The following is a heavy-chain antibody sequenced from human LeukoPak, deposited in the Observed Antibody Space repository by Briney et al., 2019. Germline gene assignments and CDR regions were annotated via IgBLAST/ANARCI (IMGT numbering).Heavy chain of an antibody. J-gene: IGHJ4*02. CDR3: ARDLDY. CDR2: IKQDGTEK. V-gene: IGHV3-7*01. CDR1: GFTFSSYS. Sequence: ESGGSLRLSCAASGFTFSSYSMNWVRQAPGKGLEWVASIKQDGTEKYYVDSVKGRFTISRDNAKNSLYLQMNSLRAEDTGVYYCARDLDYWGQGTLVTVSS.